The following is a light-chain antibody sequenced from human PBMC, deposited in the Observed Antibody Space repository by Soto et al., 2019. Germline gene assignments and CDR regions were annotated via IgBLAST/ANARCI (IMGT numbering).Light chain of an antibody. J-gene: IGLJ2*01. CDR3: SSYAGSNNLV. V-gene: IGLV2-8*01. Sequence: QSVLTQPPSASGSPGQSVTISCTGTSSDVGGYNYVSWYQQHPGKAPKVMIYEVSKWPSGVPDRFSGSKSGNTASLTVSGLQAEDEADYYCSSYAGSNNLVFGGGTKLTVL. CDR1: SSDVGGYNY. CDR2: EVS.